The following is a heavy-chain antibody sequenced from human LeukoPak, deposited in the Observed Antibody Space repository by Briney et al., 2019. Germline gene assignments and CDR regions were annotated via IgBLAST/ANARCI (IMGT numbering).Heavy chain of an antibody. CDR1: GFTFSSYS. D-gene: IGHD2-2*01. CDR2: ISSSSSTI. J-gene: IGHJ4*02. CDR3: ARGGITWVECSSTSCYSREDY. Sequence: GGSLRLSCAASGFTFSSYSMNWVRQAPGKGLEWVSYISSSSSTIYYADSVKGRFTISRDDAKNSLYLQMNSLRAEDTAVYYCARGGITWVECSSTSCYSREDYWGQGTLVTVSS. V-gene: IGHV3-48*04.